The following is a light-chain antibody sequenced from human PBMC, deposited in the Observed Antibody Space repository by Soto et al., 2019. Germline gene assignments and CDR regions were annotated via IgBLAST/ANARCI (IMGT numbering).Light chain of an antibody. Sequence: QSALTQPASVSGSPGQSITISCTGTSNDIGHYDLVSWFQHHPGKAPQVIIYQVTKRPSGVSDCFSGSRSGNTASLTISGLQTEDEADYYCCSYAGTSTFVFGIGTKLTVL. V-gene: IGLV2-23*02. CDR2: QVT. CDR1: SNDIGHYDL. CDR3: CSYAGTSTFV. J-gene: IGLJ1*01.